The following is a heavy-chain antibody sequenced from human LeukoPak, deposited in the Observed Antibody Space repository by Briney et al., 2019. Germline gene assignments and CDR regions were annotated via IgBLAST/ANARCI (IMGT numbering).Heavy chain of an antibody. CDR3: AKDFIAAHAFDI. CDR2: ISGSGGST. J-gene: IGHJ3*02. D-gene: IGHD6-13*01. Sequence: PGGSLRLSCAASGFTFSQYAMSWVRQAPGKGLEWVSAISGSGGSTYYADSVKGRFTISRDNSKNTLYLQMNSLRAEDTAVYYCAKDFIAAHAFDIWGQGTMVTVSS. V-gene: IGHV3-23*01. CDR1: GFTFSQYA.